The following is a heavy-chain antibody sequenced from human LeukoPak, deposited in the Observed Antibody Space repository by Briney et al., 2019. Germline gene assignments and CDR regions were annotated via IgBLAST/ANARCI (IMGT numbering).Heavy chain of an antibody. D-gene: IGHD2-2*01. CDR2: ISGSGGST. CDR1: GFTFSSYA. J-gene: IGHJ5*02. CDR3: ANVGGFCSSTSCHAWFDA. Sequence: PGGSLRLSCAASGFTFSSYAMSWVRQAPGKGLEWVSAISGSGGSTYYADSVKGRFTISRDNSKNILYLQMNSLRVEDTAVYYCANVGGFCSSTSCHAWFDAWGQGTLVTVSS. V-gene: IGHV3-23*01.